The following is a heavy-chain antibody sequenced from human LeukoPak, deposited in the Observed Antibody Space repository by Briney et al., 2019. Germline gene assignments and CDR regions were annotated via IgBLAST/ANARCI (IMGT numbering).Heavy chain of an antibody. CDR2: IKQDGVDK. Sequence: GGSLRLSCEASGFTLSNYWMSWVRQAPGKGLEWVANIKQDGVDKYYVDSVKGRFTISRDNAKNSLFLQMNSLRAEDTAVYYCARELLWASDYWGQGTLVTVSS. D-gene: IGHD2-21*01. CDR1: GFTLSNYW. J-gene: IGHJ4*02. CDR3: ARELLWASDY. V-gene: IGHV3-7*01.